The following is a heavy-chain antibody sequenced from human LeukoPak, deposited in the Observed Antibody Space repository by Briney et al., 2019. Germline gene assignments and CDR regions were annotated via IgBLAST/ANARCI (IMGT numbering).Heavy chain of an antibody. J-gene: IGHJ6*03. CDR1: GGSISSSSYY. Sequence: SETLSLTCTVSGGSISSSSYYWGWIRQPPGKGLEWIGSIYYSGSTYYNPSLKSRVTISVDTSKNQFSLKLSSVTAADTAVYYCARSGRLYSSGWPRYYYYYYMDVWGKGTTVTASS. V-gene: IGHV4-39*07. CDR2: IYYSGST. D-gene: IGHD6-19*01. CDR3: ARSGRLYSSGWPRYYYYYYMDV.